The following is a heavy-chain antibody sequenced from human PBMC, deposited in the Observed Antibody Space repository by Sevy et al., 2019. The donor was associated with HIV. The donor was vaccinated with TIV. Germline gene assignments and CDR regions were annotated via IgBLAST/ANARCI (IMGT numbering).Heavy chain of an antibody. D-gene: IGHD3-3*01. CDR2: ISWNSGSI. CDR1: GFTFDDYA. J-gene: IGHJ6*02. V-gene: IGHV3-9*01. CDR3: AKEYERRFLEPDPHYYYGMDV. Sequence: GGSLRLSCAASGFTFDDYAMHWVRQAPGKGLEWVSGISWNSGSIGYADSVKGRFTISRDNAKNSLYLQMNSLRAEDTALYYCAKEYERRFLEPDPHYYYGMDVWGQGTTVTVSS.